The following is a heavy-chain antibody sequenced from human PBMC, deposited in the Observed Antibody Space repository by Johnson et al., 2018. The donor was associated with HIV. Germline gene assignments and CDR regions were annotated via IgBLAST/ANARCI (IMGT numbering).Heavy chain of an antibody. CDR2: ISYDGSNK. Sequence: VQLVESGGGVVQPGRSLRLSCAASGFTFSSYGMHWVRQAPGKGLEWVAVISYDGSNKYYADSVKGRFTISRDNYKNTRYLQMNRLRAEDTAVYYWAKEGWAAAQEGWGAFDIWGQWTMVTVSS. V-gene: IGHV3-30*18. D-gene: IGHD6-13*01. CDR1: GFTFSSYG. CDR3: AKEGWAAAQEGWGAFDI. J-gene: IGHJ3*02.